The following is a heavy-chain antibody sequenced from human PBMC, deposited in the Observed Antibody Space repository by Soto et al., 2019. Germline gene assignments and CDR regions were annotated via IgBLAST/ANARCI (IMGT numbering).Heavy chain of an antibody. J-gene: IGHJ5*02. CDR2: ASPDGTST. Sequence: EVQLVESGGGLVQPGGSLRLSCAASGFTFSNFWMHWVRQAPGKGLEWVSRASPDGTSTSYADSVKGRFTISRDNAKNTLIMQMNSLRAEDTAVYYCTRHGYGDFFLFDPWGQGTLVTVSS. D-gene: IGHD4-17*01. CDR1: GFTFSNFW. CDR3: TRHGYGDFFLFDP. V-gene: IGHV3-74*01.